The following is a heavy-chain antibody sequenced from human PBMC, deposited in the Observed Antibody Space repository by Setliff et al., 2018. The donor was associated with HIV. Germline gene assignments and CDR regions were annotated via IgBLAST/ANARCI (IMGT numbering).Heavy chain of an antibody. CDR2: VNRGRRT. J-gene: IGHJ4*02. Sequence: PSETLSLTCAVYGGSFNDYYWSWIRQPPGMGLEWIGEVNRGRRTNNNSSLKSRVTISIDTSRNQFSLTVSSVTAADTAVYYCAREIPYSYGGRGHPLWGQGTLVTVSS. V-gene: IGHV4-34*01. CDR3: AREIPYSYGGRGHPL. D-gene: IGHD3-22*01. CDR1: GGSFNDYY.